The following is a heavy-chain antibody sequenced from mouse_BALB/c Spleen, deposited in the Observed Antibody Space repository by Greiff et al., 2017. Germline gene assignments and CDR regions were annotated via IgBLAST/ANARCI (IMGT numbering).Heavy chain of an antibody. V-gene: IGHV5-12-1*01. CDR1: GFAFSSYD. D-gene: IGHD1-1*01. CDR3: ARPFYYGSSGWFAY. CDR2: ISSGGGST. J-gene: IGHJ3*01. Sequence: EVKLVESGGGLVKPGGSLKLSCAASGFAFSSYDMSWVRQTPEKRLEWVAYISSGGGSTYYPDTVKGRFTISRDNAKNTLYLQMSSLKSEDTAMYYCARPFYYGSSGWFAYWGQGTLVTVSA.